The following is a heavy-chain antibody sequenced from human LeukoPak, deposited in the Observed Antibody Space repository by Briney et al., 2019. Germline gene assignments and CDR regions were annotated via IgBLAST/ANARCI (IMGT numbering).Heavy chain of an antibody. V-gene: IGHV3-74*01. CDR2: INRDGSTT. CDR3: ARGTNGANDY. J-gene: IGHJ4*02. CDR1: RFTFSSFW. D-gene: IGHD4/OR15-4a*01. Sequence: PGGSLRLSCAASRFTFSSFWMHWVRQAPGKGLVWVSRINRDGSTTNYADSAKGRFTISRDNAKNTLYLQMNSLRAEDTAVYYCARGTNGANDYWGQGTLVTVSS.